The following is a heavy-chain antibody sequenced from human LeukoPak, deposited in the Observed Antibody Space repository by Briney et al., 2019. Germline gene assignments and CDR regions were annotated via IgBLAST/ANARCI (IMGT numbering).Heavy chain of an antibody. J-gene: IGHJ5*02. CDR3: AKDISANWGRNWFDP. CDR2: ISWNNGSI. V-gene: IGHV3-9*01. Sequence: PGGSLRLSCAASGFTFDDYAMHWVRQAPGKGLEWVSGISWNNGSIGYADSVKGRFTISRDNAKSSLYLQMNSLRAEDTALYYCAKDISANWGRNWFDPWGQGTLVTVSS. D-gene: IGHD7-27*01. CDR1: GFTFDDYA.